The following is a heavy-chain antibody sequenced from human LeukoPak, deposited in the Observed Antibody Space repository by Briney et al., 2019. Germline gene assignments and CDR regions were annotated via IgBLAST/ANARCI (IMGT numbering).Heavy chain of an antibody. Sequence: PSETLSLTCTVSGGSISSYYWSWIRQPPGKGLEWIGRIYSSGSTTYNPSLKSRVTMSVDTSKNQFSLNLSSVTAADTAVYYCASSIFGVVPPAYWGQGTLATVPS. CDR1: GGSISSYY. D-gene: IGHD3-3*01. V-gene: IGHV4-4*07. J-gene: IGHJ4*02. CDR2: IYSSGST. CDR3: ASSIFGVVPPAY.